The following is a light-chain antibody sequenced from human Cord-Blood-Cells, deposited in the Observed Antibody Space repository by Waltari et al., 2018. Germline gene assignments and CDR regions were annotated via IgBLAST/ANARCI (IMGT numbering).Light chain of an antibody. CDR2: AAS. Sequence: DIQMTQSPSSLSASVGDRVTITCRASQSISSYLNWYQQKPGKAPTLLIYAASSLQSGVPSKFSGSGSGTDFTLTISRLQPEDFATYYCQQSYSTPELTFGGGTKVEIK. CDR1: QSISSY. CDR3: QQSYSTPELT. J-gene: IGKJ4*01. V-gene: IGKV1-39*01.